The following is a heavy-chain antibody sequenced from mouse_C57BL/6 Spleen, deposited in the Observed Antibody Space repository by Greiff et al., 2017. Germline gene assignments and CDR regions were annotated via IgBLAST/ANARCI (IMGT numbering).Heavy chain of an antibody. Sequence: QVQLQQPGAELVRPGSSVKLSCKASGYTFTSYWMHWVKQRPIQGLEWIGNIDPSDSETHSNQKFKDKATLTVDKSSSTAYMQLSSLTSEDSAVYYGARGGYWGQGTTLTVSS. CDR1: GYTFTSYW. J-gene: IGHJ2*01. CDR2: IDPSDSET. CDR3: ARGGY. V-gene: IGHV1-52*01.